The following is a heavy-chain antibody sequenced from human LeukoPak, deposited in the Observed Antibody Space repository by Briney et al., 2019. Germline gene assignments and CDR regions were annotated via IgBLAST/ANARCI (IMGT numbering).Heavy chain of an antibody. J-gene: IGHJ4*02. V-gene: IGHV3-7*03. Sequence: GGSLRLSCAASGFTFSNHYMSWVRQAPGKGLEWVANIKPDGSEKECVDSVKGRFTISRDNARNSLYLQMDSLRAEDTAVYYCAKTRPLDSSSWSHGDYWGQGTLVTVSS. CDR2: IKPDGSEK. D-gene: IGHD6-13*01. CDR3: AKTRPLDSSSWSHGDY. CDR1: GFTFSNHY.